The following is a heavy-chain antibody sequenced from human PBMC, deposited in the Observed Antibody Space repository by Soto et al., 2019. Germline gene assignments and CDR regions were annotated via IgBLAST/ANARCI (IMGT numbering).Heavy chain of an antibody. V-gene: IGHV4-34*01. CDR3: GRGRRYYYDSSGYSLFDY. Sequence: PSETLSLTCAVYGGSFSGYYWSWIRQPPGKGLEWIGEINHSGSTNYNPALKSRVTISVDTSKNQFSLKLSSVTAADTAVYYCGRGRRYYYDSSGYSLFDYWGQGTLVTVSS. CDR1: GGSFSGYY. J-gene: IGHJ4*02. D-gene: IGHD3-22*01. CDR2: INHSGST.